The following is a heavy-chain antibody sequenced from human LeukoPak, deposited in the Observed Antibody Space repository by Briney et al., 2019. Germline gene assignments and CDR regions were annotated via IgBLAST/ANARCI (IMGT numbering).Heavy chain of an antibody. CDR1: GFTFSSYG. J-gene: IGHJ4*02. CDR2: IRYDGSNK. V-gene: IGHV3-30*02. Sequence: GGSLRLSCAASGFTFSSYGMHWFRQAPGKGLEWVAFIRYDGSNKYYADSVKGRFTISRDNSKNTLYLQMNSLRAEDTAVYYCAKVRGAQYYFDYWGQGTLVTVSS. D-gene: IGHD3-10*01. CDR3: AKVRGAQYYFDY.